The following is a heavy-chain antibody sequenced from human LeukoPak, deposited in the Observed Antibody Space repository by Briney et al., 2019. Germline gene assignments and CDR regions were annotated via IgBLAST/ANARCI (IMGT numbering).Heavy chain of an antibody. J-gene: IGHJ5*02. V-gene: IGHV5-51*01. CDR1: GYSFTSYW. CDR3: ARPLGCSTSWYNH. Sequence: GESLKISYKGSGYSFTSYWIGWVRQMPGKGLEWMGIIYPGDSDTRYSPSFQGQVTISADKSISTAYLQWSSLKASDTAIYYCARPLGCSTSWYNHWGQGTLVIVSS. D-gene: IGHD2-2*01. CDR2: IYPGDSDT.